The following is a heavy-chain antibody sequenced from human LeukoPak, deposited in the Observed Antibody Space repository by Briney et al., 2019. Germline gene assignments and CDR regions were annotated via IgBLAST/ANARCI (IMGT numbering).Heavy chain of an antibody. CDR1: DGSFSTYY. D-gene: IGHD6-13*01. CDR3: ARIQQLVRGQPLAKDC. J-gene: IGHJ4*02. CDR2: INHAGSS. Sequence: PSETLSLTCAVYDGSFSTYYWSWIRQPPGKGLEWIGEINHAGSSNSNPSLKSRVTMSVDTSKSQFSLKLTSVTAADTAVYYCARIQQLVRGQPLAKDCWGQGTLVTVSS. V-gene: IGHV4-34*01.